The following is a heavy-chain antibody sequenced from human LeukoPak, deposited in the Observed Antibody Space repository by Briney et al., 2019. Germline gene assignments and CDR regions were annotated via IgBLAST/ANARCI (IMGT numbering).Heavy chain of an antibody. CDR2: INPNSGGT. CDR1: GSTFTGNY. J-gene: IGHJ4*02. D-gene: IGHD6-19*01. Sequence: GASVTLSCTASGSTFTGNYVHWVRQVPGQRLEGLGWINPNSGGTNYAQKFQGRVTMTRDTSISTAYMELSRLRSDDTAVYYCARAQWLVQILIYWGQGTLVTVSS. CDR3: ARAQWLVQILIY. V-gene: IGHV1-2*02.